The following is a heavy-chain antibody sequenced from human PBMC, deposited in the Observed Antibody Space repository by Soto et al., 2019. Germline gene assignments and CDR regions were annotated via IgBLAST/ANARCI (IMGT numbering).Heavy chain of an antibody. CDR1: GFTFSSYE. J-gene: IGHJ4*02. CDR2: ISSSGSTI. Sequence: EVQLVESGGGLVQPGGSLRLSCAASGFTFSSYEMNWVRQAPGKGLEWVSYISSSGSTIYYADSVKGRFTISRDNPKNSLYLQMNSLRAEDTAVYYCARSFDSSGLGANDYWGQGTLVTVSS. V-gene: IGHV3-48*03. CDR3: ARSFDSSGLGANDY. D-gene: IGHD3-22*01.